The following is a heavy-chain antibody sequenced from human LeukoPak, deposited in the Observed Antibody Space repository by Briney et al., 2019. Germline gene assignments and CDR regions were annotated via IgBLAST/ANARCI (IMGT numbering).Heavy chain of an antibody. D-gene: IGHD4-17*01. Sequence: SETLSLTCTVSGGSISSYYWSWIRQPPGKGLEWIGYIYYSGSTNCNPSLKSRVTISVDTSKNQFSLKLSSVTAADTAVYYCATNDYGDGGLGYWGQGTLVTVSS. CDR3: ATNDYGDGGLGY. CDR2: IYYSGST. V-gene: IGHV4-59*08. CDR1: GGSISSYY. J-gene: IGHJ4*02.